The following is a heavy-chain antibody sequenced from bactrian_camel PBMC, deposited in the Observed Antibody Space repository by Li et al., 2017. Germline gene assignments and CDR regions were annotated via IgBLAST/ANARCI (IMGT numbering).Heavy chain of an antibody. CDR1: VTIPMHYC. CDR2: IDSDGST. J-gene: IGHJ4*01. V-gene: IGHV3S53*01. D-gene: IGHD3*01. Sequence: VQLVESGGGSVQAGGTLRLSCTVTIPMHYCLGWFRQAPGKEREGVATIDSDGSTLYADSVKGRFTISKDNAKNTLYLQMNSLKPEDTGIYYCATETDRCLLHRLWYNYWGQGTQVTVS. CDR3: ATETDRCLLHRLWYNY.